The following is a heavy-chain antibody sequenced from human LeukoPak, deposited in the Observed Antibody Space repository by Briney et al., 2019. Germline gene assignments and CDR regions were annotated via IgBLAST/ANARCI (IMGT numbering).Heavy chain of an antibody. CDR3: ARRNWEGSFDY. CDR1: GGSISSYY. Sequence: SETLSLTCTVSGGSISSYYWSWVRQPPGKGLEWIGYIYYSGSTNYNPSLNSRVTISVDTSKNQFSLKLSSVTAADTAVYYCARRNWEGSFDYWGQGTLVTVSS. CDR2: IYYSGST. D-gene: IGHD7-27*01. V-gene: IGHV4-59*01. J-gene: IGHJ4*02.